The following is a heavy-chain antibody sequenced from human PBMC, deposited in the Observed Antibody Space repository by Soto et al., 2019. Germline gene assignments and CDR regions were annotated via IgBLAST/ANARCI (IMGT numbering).Heavy chain of an antibody. D-gene: IGHD1-1*01. CDR1: GFTSSNYA. CDR2: ISGSGGST. J-gene: IGHJ6*03. Sequence: GGSRGLSYATSGFTSSNYAMSWVRQAPGKGLEWVSAISGSGGSTYYADSVKGRFTISRDNSKNTLYLQMNSLRAEDTAVYYCAKGPGKLERHGYYYLDVWGKGTTVTVSS. CDR3: AKGPGKLERHGYYYLDV. V-gene: IGHV3-23*01.